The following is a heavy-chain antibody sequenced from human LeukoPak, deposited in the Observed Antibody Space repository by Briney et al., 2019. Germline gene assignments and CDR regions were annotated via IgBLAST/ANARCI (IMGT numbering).Heavy chain of an antibody. CDR2: MNPNSGNT. Sequence: ASVKVSCKASGYTFTSYDINWVRQATGQGLEWMGWMNPNSGNTGYAQKFQGRVTMTRNTSISTAYMELSSLRSEDTAAYYCARGIEYSSPPDWFDPWGQGTLVTVSS. CDR3: ARGIEYSSPPDWFDP. V-gene: IGHV1-8*01. J-gene: IGHJ5*02. D-gene: IGHD6-6*01. CDR1: GYTFTSYD.